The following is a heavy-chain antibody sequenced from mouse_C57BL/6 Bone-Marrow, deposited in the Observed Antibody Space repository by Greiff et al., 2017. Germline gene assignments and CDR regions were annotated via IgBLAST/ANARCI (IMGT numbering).Heavy chain of an antibody. CDR2: IYPGSGNT. J-gene: IGHJ2*01. V-gene: IGHV1-76*01. Sequence: VQLQQSGAELVRPGASVKLSCKASGYTFTDYYITWVKQRPGQGLEWIARIYPGSGNTYYNEKFTGKATLTAEKSSSTAYMQLSSLTSEDSAVYFCARAWDREYYFDYWGQGTTLTVSS. CDR3: ARAWDREYYFDY. D-gene: IGHD3-3*01. CDR1: GYTFTDYY.